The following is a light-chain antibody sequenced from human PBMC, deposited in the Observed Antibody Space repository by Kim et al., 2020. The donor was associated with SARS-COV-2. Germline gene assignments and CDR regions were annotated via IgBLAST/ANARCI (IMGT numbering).Light chain of an antibody. CDR3: HQYDNWPKT. J-gene: IGKJ2*01. CDR2: GAS. CDR1: QSVGSN. Sequence: SGSPGERATLSGRASQSVGSNLAWYQQKPGQPPRLLIYGASTRATGITSRFSGSGSGTEFTLTISSLQSEDFAVYYCHQYDNWPKTFGQGTKLEI. V-gene: IGKV3-15*01.